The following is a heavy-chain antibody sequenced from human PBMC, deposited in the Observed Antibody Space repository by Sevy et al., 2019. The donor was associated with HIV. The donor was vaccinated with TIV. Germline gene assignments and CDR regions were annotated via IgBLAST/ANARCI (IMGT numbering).Heavy chain of an antibody. CDR2: ISASAKV. J-gene: IGHJ6*03. CDR1: GASISSGTYY. V-gene: IGHV4-61*02. Sequence: SLTCTVSGASISSGTYYWSWFRQPAGKALEWIGRISASAKVTYNPSFKSRVTMSGDTSKNRVSLKLTSVTAADTAVYYCARDRYYMDVWGKGTTVTVSS. CDR3: ARDRYYMDV.